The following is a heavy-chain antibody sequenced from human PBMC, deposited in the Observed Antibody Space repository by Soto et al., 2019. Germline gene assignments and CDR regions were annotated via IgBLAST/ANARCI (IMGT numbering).Heavy chain of an antibody. V-gene: IGHV3-30*18. D-gene: IGHD3-9*01. Sequence: PGGSLRLSCAASGFNFSSYGMHWVRQAPGKGLEWVAVISYDGSNKYYADSVKGRFTISRDNSKNTLYLHMNSLRAEDTAVYYCAKGNYDILTGYEDIYGMDVWGQGTTVTVSS. J-gene: IGHJ6*02. CDR2: ISYDGSNK. CDR1: GFNFSSYG. CDR3: AKGNYDILTGYEDIYGMDV.